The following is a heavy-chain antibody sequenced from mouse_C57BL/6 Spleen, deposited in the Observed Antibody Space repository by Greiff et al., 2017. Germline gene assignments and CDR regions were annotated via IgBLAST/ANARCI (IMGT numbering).Heavy chain of an antibody. V-gene: IGHV1-80*01. CDR2: IYPGDGDT. Sequence: VQLQQSGAELVKPGASVKISCKASGYAFSSYWMNWVKQGPGKGLEWIGQIYPGDGDTNYNGQFKGKATLTADKSSSTAYMQLSILTSEDSAVYYCAREGVRGGFAYWGQGTLLTVSA. CDR3: AREGVRGGFAY. D-gene: IGHD2-14*01. CDR1: GYAFSSYW. J-gene: IGHJ3*01.